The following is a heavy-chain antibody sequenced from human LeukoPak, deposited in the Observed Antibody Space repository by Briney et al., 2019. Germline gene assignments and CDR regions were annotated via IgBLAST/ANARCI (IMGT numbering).Heavy chain of an antibody. Sequence: SETLSLTCTVSGGSISSYYWSWIRQPPGKGLEWIGYIYYSGSTNYNPSLKSRVTISVDTSKNQFSLKLSSVTAADTAVYYCARTSGYDSPDYWGQGTLVTVSS. D-gene: IGHD5-12*01. V-gene: IGHV4-59*01. CDR1: GGSISSYY. CDR2: IYYSGST. CDR3: ARTSGYDSPDY. J-gene: IGHJ4*02.